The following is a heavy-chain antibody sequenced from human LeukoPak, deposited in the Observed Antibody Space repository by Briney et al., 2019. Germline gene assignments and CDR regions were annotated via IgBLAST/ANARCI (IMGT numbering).Heavy chain of an antibody. CDR2: ISTYNGDT. CDR1: GYTFTNYG. D-gene: IGHD5-24*01. Sequence: ASVKVSCKASGYTFTNYGINGVRQAPGQGLEGMGWISTYNGDTNYAQKLHGRVTMTTDTSTSTAYMELRSLRSEDTAVYYCARALRRDGYNFAYWGQGTLVTVSS. J-gene: IGHJ4*02. CDR3: ARALRRDGYNFAY. V-gene: IGHV1-18*01.